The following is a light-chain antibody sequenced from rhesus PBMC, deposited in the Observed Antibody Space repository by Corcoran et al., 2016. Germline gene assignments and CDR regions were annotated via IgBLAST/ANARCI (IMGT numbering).Light chain of an antibody. V-gene: IGKV1-21*01. CDR2: KAS. J-gene: IGKJ4*01. Sequence: DIQMTQSPSSLSASVGDRVTITCRASQGISSWLAWYQQKPGKAPKPLIYKASSLQSGVPSRFSGSASRTDFTLPNSSLQPEDFATHYCQRYNGAPPTFGGGTKVEIK. CDR3: QRYNGAPPT. CDR1: QGISSW.